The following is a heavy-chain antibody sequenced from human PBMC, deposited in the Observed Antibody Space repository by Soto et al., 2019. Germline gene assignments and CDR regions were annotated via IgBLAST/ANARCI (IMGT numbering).Heavy chain of an antibody. CDR1: GFSLSTSGVG. CDR2: IYWDDDK. V-gene: IGHV2-5*02. J-gene: IGHJ4*02. D-gene: IGHD3-10*01. Sequence: QITLKESGPTLVKPTQTLTLTCTFSGFSLSTSGVGVGWIRQPPGKALEWLALIYWDDDKRYSPSLKSRLTLTQDTSKTQAVLTMTNMYPVDTAPYYSAHSRSYASGSYFDYWGQGTLVTVSS. CDR3: AHSRSYASGSYFDY.